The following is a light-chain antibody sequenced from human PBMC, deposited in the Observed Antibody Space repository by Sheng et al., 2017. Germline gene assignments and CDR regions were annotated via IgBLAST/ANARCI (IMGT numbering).Light chain of an antibody. V-gene: IGLV2-14*03. CDR2: DVT. CDR3: TSYTIFSSLDV. CDR1: SSDVGGYNH. Sequence: QSALTQPASVSGSPGQSIAISCTGTSSDVGGYNHVSWYQQHPTKPQLILYDVTNRPSGVSDRFSGSKSGNTASLTISGLQAEDEADYYCTSYTIFSSLDVFGTGTMLTVL. J-gene: IGLJ1*01.